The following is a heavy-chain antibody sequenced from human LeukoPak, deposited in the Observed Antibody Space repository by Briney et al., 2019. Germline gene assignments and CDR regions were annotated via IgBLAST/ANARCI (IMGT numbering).Heavy chain of an antibody. D-gene: IGHD3-22*01. CDR2: IHGSDDNT. V-gene: IGHV3-23*01. CDR1: GFTFSSNA. Sequence: PGGSLRLSCAASGFTFSSNAMTWVRQAPGKGLEWVSAIHGSDDNTHYADSVKGRFTISRDKSKNTLYLQMNSLRAEDTAVYYCAKDLRRGYYRFDYWGQGTLVTVSS. J-gene: IGHJ4*02. CDR3: AKDLRRGYYRFDY.